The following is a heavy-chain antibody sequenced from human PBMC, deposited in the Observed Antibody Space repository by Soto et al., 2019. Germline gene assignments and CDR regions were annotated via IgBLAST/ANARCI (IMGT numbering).Heavy chain of an antibody. CDR1: GGSISSSSYY. J-gene: IGHJ5*01. CDR2: IYYSGTT. D-gene: IGHD1-26*01. CDR3: ARLIGNSWLDF. V-gene: IGHV4-39*01. Sequence: PSETLSLTCTVSGGSISSSSYYWGWIRQPPGKGLEWIGTIYYSGTTYYNPSLKSRVTISVDTSKNQFSLHLNSVTPEDTAVYYCARLIGNSWLDFWGQGTLVTVSS.